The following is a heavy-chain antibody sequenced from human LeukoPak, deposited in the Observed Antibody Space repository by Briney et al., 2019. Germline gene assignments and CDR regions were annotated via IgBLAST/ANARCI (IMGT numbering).Heavy chain of an antibody. CDR3: ARLRPRTTEVDY. CDR1: GGSISSSSYY. D-gene: IGHD1-7*01. J-gene: IGHJ4*02. Sequence: SETLSLTCTVSGGSISSSSYYWGWIRQPPGKGLEWIGSIYYSGSTYYNPSLKSRVTISVDTSKNQFSLKLSSVTAADTAVYYCARLRPRTTEVDYWGQGTLVTVSS. V-gene: IGHV4-39*01. CDR2: IYYSGST.